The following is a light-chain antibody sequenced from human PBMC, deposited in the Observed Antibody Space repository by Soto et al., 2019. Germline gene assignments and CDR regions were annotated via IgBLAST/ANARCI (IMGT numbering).Light chain of an antibody. CDR1: QSVSSN. Sequence: EIVMTQSPATLSVSPGERATLSCRASQSVSSNLAWYQQKPGQAPRLLIYGASTRATGIPARFSGSGSGTEFTLTISSLQSEDFAVYYCQQYNNWPPLFGQGTNLEIK. CDR2: GAS. J-gene: IGKJ2*01. V-gene: IGKV3-15*01. CDR3: QQYNNWPPL.